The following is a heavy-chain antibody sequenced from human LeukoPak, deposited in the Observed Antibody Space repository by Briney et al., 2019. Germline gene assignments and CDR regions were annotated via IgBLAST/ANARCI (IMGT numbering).Heavy chain of an antibody. CDR1: GFTFSSYS. CDR2: ISSSSSYI. D-gene: IGHD2-2*01. J-gene: IGHJ4*02. Sequence: GGSLRLSCAASGFTFSSYSMNWVRQAPGKGLEWVSSISSSSSYIYYADSVKGRFTISRDNAKNSLYLQMNSLRAEDTAVYYCARDLVGYCSSTSCRYFDYWGQGTLVTVSS. V-gene: IGHV3-21*01. CDR3: ARDLVGYCSSTSCRYFDY.